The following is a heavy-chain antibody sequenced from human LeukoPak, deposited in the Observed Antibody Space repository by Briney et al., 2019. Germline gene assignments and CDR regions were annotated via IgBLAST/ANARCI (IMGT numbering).Heavy chain of an antibody. CDR2: ISGSGGST. D-gene: IGHD6-19*01. J-gene: IGHJ4*02. Sequence: GGSLRLSCAASGFTFSSYAMSWVRQAPGKGLEWVSAISGSGGSTYYADSVKGRFTISRDNAKNSLYLQMNSLRAEDTAVYYCARDGIAVAKFDYWGQGTLVTVSS. CDR3: ARDGIAVAKFDY. CDR1: GFTFSSYA. V-gene: IGHV3-23*01.